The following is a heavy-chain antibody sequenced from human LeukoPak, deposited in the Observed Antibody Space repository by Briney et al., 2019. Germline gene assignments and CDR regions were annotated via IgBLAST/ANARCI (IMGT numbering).Heavy chain of an antibody. Sequence: SETLSLTCAVYGGSFSGYYWSWIRQPPGKGLEWIGEINHSGSTNYNPSLKSRVTISVDTSKNQFSLKLSSVTAADTAVYYCARGRVYYDFWSGYYSFDYWGQGTLVTVSS. CDR1: GGSFSGYY. CDR3: ARGRVYYDFWSGYYSFDY. D-gene: IGHD3-3*01. J-gene: IGHJ4*02. CDR2: INHSGST. V-gene: IGHV4-34*01.